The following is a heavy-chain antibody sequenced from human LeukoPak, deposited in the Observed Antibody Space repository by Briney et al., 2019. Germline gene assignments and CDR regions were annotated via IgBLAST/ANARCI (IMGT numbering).Heavy chain of an antibody. CDR3: AKKYSGSYYPSGYFDY. J-gene: IGHJ4*02. V-gene: IGHV3-23*01. D-gene: IGHD1-26*01. CDR1: GFTFSSYA. CDR2: ISGSGGST. Sequence: QPGGSLRLSCAASGFTFSSYAMSWVRQAPGKGLEWVSAISGSGGSTYHADSVKGRFTISRDNSKNTLYLQMNSLRAEDTAVYYCAKKYSGSYYPSGYFDYWGQGTLVTVSS.